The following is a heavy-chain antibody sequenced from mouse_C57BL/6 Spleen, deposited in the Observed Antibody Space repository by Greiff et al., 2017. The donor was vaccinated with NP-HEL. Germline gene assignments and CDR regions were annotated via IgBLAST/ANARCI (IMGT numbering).Heavy chain of an antibody. CDR1: GYTFTSYW. V-gene: IGHV1-52*01. CDR3: ARYDGYYLDY. J-gene: IGHJ2*01. Sequence: QVQLQQPGAELVRPGSSVKLSCKASGYTFTSYWMHWVKQRPIQGLEWIGNIDPSDSETHYNQQFKDKATLTVDKSSSTAYMQLSSLTSEDSAVYYCARYDGYYLDYWGQGTTLTVSS. CDR2: IDPSDSET. D-gene: IGHD2-3*01.